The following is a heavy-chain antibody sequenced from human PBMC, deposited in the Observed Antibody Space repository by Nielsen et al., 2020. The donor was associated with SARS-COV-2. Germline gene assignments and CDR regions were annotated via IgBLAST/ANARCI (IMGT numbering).Heavy chain of an antibody. CDR2: ISSSSSYI. CDR1: GFTFSSYS. Sequence: GGSLRLSCAASGFTFSSYSMNWVHQAPGKGLEWVSSISSSSSYIYYADSVKGRFTISRDNAKNSLYLQMNSLRAEDTAVYYCARVDTVAAFDYWGQGTLVTVSS. J-gene: IGHJ4*02. D-gene: IGHD6-19*01. CDR3: ARVDTVAAFDY. V-gene: IGHV3-21*01.